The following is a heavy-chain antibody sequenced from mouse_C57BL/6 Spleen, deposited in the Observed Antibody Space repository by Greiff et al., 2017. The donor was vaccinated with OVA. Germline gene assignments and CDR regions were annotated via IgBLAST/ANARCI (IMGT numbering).Heavy chain of an antibody. CDR1: GYTFTSYW. D-gene: IGHD1-1*01. V-gene: IGHV1-69*02. CDR3: ARRDYGSSSYYFDY. CDR2: IDPSDSYT. Sequence: QVQLQQPGAELVKPGASVKVSCKASGYTFTSYWMHWVKQRPGQGLEWIGEIDPSDSYTNYNQKFKGKATLTVDTSSSTAYMQLSSLTSEDSAVYYCARRDYGSSSYYFDYWGQGTTLTVSS. J-gene: IGHJ2*01.